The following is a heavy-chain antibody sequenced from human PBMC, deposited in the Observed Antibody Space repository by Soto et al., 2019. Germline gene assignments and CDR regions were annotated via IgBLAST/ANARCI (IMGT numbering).Heavy chain of an antibody. Sequence: GGSLRLSCAASGFTFSSYSMNWVRQAPGKGLEWVAVIWYDGSNKYYADSVKGRFTISRDSSKNTVSLEMTSLRAEDTAVYYCAKGGRQWLVTSDFNYWGQGALVTVSS. CDR1: GFTFSSYS. CDR3: AKGGRQWLVTSDFNY. V-gene: IGHV3-33*08. J-gene: IGHJ4*02. CDR2: IWYDGSNK. D-gene: IGHD6-19*01.